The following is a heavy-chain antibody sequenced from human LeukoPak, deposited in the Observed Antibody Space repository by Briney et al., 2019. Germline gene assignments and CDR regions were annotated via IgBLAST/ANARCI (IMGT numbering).Heavy chain of an antibody. CDR1: GGTFSSYA. V-gene: IGHV1-69*13. J-gene: IGHJ3*02. CDR2: IIPIFGTA. Sequence: VASVKVSCKASGGTFSSYAISWVRQAPGQGLEWMGGIIPIFGTANYAQKFQGRVTITADESTSTAYMELSSLRSEDTAVYYCARDKGEYYYDSSGYRDAFDIWGQGTMVTVSS. D-gene: IGHD3-22*01. CDR3: ARDKGEYYYDSSGYRDAFDI.